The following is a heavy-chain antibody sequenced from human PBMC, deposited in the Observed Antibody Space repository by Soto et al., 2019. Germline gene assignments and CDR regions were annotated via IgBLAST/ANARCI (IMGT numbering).Heavy chain of an antibody. J-gene: IGHJ6*03. D-gene: IGHD5-18*01. V-gene: IGHV2-26*01. CDR3: ARIRGYGYIYYYMDV. CDR2: IFSNDEK. Sequence: QVTLKESGPVLVKPTETLTLTCTASGFSLSNARMGVSWIRQPPGKALEWLAHIFSNDEKSYSTSLKSRLTISKDTSKSQMVLTMTNTDPVDTATYYCARIRGYGYIYYYMDVWGKGTTVTVSS. CDR1: GFSLSNARMG.